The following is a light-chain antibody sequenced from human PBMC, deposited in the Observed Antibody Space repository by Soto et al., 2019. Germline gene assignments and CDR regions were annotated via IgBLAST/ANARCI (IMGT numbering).Light chain of an antibody. Sequence: EIVLTQSPGTLSLSPGERATLSCRASQSVNRFLAWFQQKPGQAPRLLIYGASNRATGIPDRFSGSGSETDFTLTITRLEPEDFAVYYCHHYVGSPWAFGQGTKV. CDR3: HHYVGSPWA. V-gene: IGKV3-20*01. CDR2: GAS. CDR1: QSVNRF. J-gene: IGKJ1*01.